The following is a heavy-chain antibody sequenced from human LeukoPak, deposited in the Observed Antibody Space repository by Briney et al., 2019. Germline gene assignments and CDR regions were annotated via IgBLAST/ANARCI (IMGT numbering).Heavy chain of an antibody. J-gene: IGHJ4*02. CDR2: QSSDGRNT. D-gene: IGHD6-19*01. Sequence: GGSLRLSCVASGFTFNFYGLHWVRQAPGKGLEWVAAQSSDGRNTFYADSVKGRLTISRDTSKKTLYLQMNSLRTEDTAVYFCTRDREAVTGPFDYWGPGTLVTVSS. CDR3: TRDREAVTGPFDY. V-gene: IGHV3-30*04. CDR1: GFTFNFYG.